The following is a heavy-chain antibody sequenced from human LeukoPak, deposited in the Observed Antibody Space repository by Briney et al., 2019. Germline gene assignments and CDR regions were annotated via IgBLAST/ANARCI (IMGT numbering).Heavy chain of an antibody. CDR1: GFTVSSNY. V-gene: IGHV3-66*01. CDR2: IYSGGST. J-gene: IGHJ5*02. D-gene: IGHD5-12*01. CDR3: ARDPTGSGYDFS. Sequence: GGSLSLSCAASGFTVSSNYMSWVRQAPGKGLEWVSVIYSGGSTYYADSVKGRFTISRDNSKNTLYLQMNSLRAEDTAVYYCARDPTGSGYDFSWGQGTLVTVSS.